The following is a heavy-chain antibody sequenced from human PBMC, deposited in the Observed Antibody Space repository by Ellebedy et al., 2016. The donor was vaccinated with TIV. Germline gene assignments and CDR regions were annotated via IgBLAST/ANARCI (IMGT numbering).Heavy chain of an antibody. Sequence: PGGSLRLSCEASGISVSDVWMSWVRQAPGKGLDWLGRIKRKSDGGTTDYAAPVKDRFTISRDDSKNTLYLQMNSLKIEDTAVYYCTTGGHYYGTWGQGTLVAVSS. CDR2: IKRKSDGGTT. CDR3: TTGGHYYGT. V-gene: IGHV3-15*01. D-gene: IGHD1-26*01. J-gene: IGHJ4*02. CDR1: GISVSDVW.